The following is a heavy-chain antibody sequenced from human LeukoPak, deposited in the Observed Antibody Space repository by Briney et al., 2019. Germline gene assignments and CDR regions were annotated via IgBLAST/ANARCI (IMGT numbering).Heavy chain of an antibody. V-gene: IGHV3-23*01. CDR1: GFTFSSYA. CDR2: ISGSGGST. D-gene: IGHD3-22*01. CDR3: AKSPRRSYIIVVVITPPPYAFDI. J-gene: IGHJ3*02. Sequence: GGSLRLSCAASGFTFSSYAMSWVRQAPGKGLEWVSAISGSGGSTYYADSVKGRFTISRDNSKNTLYLQMKSLIAEDTAVYYGAKSPRRSYIIVVVITPPPYAFDIWGQGTMVTVSS.